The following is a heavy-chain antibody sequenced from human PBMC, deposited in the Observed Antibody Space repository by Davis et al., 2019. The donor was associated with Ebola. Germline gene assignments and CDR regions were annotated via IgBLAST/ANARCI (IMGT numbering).Heavy chain of an antibody. CDR3: TTDGSNAWPY. CDR2: ISYDGSNK. Sequence: GESLKISCAASGFTFSSYAMHWVRQAPGKGLEWVAVISYDGSNKYYADSVKGRFTVSRDDSKNTLYLQMNSLKTEDTAVYYCTTDGSNAWPYWGQGTLVTVSS. D-gene: IGHD6-19*01. CDR1: GFTFSSYA. J-gene: IGHJ4*02. V-gene: IGHV3-30-3*01.